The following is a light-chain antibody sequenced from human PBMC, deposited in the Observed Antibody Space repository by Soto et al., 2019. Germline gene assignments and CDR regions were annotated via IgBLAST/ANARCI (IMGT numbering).Light chain of an antibody. Sequence: QSALTQPPSASGSPGQSVTLSCTGTSSDVGGYNYVSWYQQHPGKAPKLMIYEVSKRPSGVPDRFSGSKSGNTASLTVSGPQAEDEADYYCSSYAGSNNLVFGGGTKLTVL. V-gene: IGLV2-8*01. CDR1: SSDVGGYNY. J-gene: IGLJ2*01. CDR3: SSYAGSNNLV. CDR2: EVS.